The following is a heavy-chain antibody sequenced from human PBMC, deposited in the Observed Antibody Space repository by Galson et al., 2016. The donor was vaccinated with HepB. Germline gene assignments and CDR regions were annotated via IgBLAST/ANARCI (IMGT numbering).Heavy chain of an antibody. D-gene: IGHD6-13*01. CDR1: GFTFASYA. CDR3: AKGNIADRQNNDY. V-gene: IGHV3-23*01. J-gene: IGHJ4*02. Sequence: SLRLSCAASGFTFASYAMTWVRQTPGKGLEWLSALSSSGSTTYSADSVRGRFTVSRDNSKNTLFLELNSLRAEDTAVYYCAKGNIADRQNNDYWGQGTLVTVSS. CDR2: LSSSGSTT.